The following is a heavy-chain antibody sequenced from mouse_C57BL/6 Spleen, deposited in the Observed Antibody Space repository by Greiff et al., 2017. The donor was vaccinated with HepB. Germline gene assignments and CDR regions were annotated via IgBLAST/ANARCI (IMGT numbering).Heavy chain of an antibody. CDR2: ISSGSSTI. Sequence: EVKLMESGGGLVKPGGSLKLSCAASGFTFSDYGMHWVRQAPEKGLEWVAYISSGSSTIYYADTVKGRFTISRDNAKNTLFLQMTSLRSEDTAMYYCARPTKGSPFDYWGQGTTLTVSS. CDR3: ARPTKGSPFDY. V-gene: IGHV5-17*01. CDR1: GFTFSDYG. J-gene: IGHJ2*01.